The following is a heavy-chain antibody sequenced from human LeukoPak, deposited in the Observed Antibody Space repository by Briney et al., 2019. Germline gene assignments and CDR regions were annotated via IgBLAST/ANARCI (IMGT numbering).Heavy chain of an antibody. J-gene: IGHJ4*02. V-gene: IGHV3-74*01. Sequence: GGSLRLSCAASGFSFSVYWMHWVRQAPGKGPVWVSRIKTDGSITDYADFVKGRFTISRDSSKNTLFLQMNRLRPEDAAVYYCAKAPVTTCRGAFCYPFDYWGLGTLVTVSS. D-gene: IGHD2-15*01. CDR2: IKTDGSIT. CDR1: GFSFSVYW. CDR3: AKAPVTTCRGAFCYPFDY.